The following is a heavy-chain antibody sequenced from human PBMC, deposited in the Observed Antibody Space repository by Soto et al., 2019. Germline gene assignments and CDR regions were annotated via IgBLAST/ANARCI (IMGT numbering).Heavy chain of an antibody. CDR3: ARRRGYSYGYGRDYGMDG. CDR2: INHSGST. J-gene: IGHJ6*02. V-gene: IGHV4-34*01. CDR1: GGSFSGYY. Sequence: SETLSLTCAVYGGSFSGYYWSWIRQPPGKGLEWIGEINHSGSTNYNPSLKSRVTISVDTSKNQFSLKLSSVTAADTAVYYCARRRGYSYGYGRDYGMDGWGQGTTVTVSS. D-gene: IGHD5-18*01.